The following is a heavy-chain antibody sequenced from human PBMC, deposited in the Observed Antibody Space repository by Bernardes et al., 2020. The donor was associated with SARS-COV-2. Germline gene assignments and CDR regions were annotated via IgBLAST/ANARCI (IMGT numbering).Heavy chain of an antibody. D-gene: IGHD3-10*01. CDR2: IYPSDSDA. J-gene: IGHJ6*02. CDR1: GYIFNSYW. CDR3: ARRYGSGSLGMDV. Sequence: ESLKISCKGSGYIFNSYWIVWVRQMPGKGLEWMGIIYPSDSDARYSPSFQGQVTISVDKSINTAYLQWSSLKASDTAIYYCARRYGSGSLGMDVWGQGTTVTVSS. V-gene: IGHV5-51*01.